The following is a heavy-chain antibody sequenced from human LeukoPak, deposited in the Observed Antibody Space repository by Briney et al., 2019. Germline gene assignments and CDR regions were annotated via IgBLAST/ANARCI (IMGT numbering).Heavy chain of an antibody. V-gene: IGHV3-48*03. CDR1: GFTFSSYE. Sequence: GGSLRLSCAASGFTFSSYEMNWVRQAPGKGLEWVSSITRSSAHIFYADSVKGRFTISRDNAKNLLYLQLSSLRAEDTAIYFCAREDGNNLKLDCWGQGTLVTVSS. D-gene: IGHD1/OR15-1a*01. CDR2: ITRSSAHI. J-gene: IGHJ4*02. CDR3: AREDGNNLKLDC.